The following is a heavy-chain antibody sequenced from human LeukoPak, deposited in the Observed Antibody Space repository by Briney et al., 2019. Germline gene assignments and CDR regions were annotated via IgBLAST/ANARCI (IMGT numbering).Heavy chain of an antibody. CDR3: AKSFTFGGVIA. Sequence: GGSLRLSCAASGFTFSSYSMNWVRQAPGEGLEWVSSISSSSNYIYYADSVKGRFTISRDNAKNSLNLQMNSLRAEDTAVYYCAKSFTFGGVIAWGQGTLVTVSS. V-gene: IGHV3-21*01. CDR2: ISSSSNYI. CDR1: GFTFSSYS. D-gene: IGHD3-16*01. J-gene: IGHJ5*02.